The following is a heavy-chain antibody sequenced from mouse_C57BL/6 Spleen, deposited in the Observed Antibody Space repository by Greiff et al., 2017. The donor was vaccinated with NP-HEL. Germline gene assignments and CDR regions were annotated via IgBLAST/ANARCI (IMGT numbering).Heavy chain of an antibody. D-gene: IGHD2-4*01. CDR2: IYPGDGDT. CDR3: ARGGLRRDPYYAMDY. CDR1: GYAFSSSW. J-gene: IGHJ4*01. V-gene: IGHV1-82*01. Sequence: VQLQQSGPELVKPGASVKISCKASGYAFSSSWMNWVKQRPGKGLEWIGRIYPGDGDTNYNGKFKGKATLTADKYSSTAYMQLSSLTSEDDAVYFCARGGLRRDPYYAMDYWGQGTSVTVSS.